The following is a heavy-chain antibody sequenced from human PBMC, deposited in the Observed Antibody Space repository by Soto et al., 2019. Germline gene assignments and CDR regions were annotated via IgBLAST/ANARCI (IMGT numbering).Heavy chain of an antibody. V-gene: IGHV4-59*01. CDR2: IYYSGST. J-gene: IGHJ4*02. CDR1: GGSISSYY. CDR3: ARGHFGGYYGSGNFDY. Sequence: PSETLSLTCTVSGGSISSYYWSWIRQPPGKGLEWIGYIYYSGSTNYNPSLKSRVTISVDTSKNQFSLKLSSVTAADTAVYYCARGHFGGYYGSGNFDYWGQGTLVTVSS. D-gene: IGHD3-10*01.